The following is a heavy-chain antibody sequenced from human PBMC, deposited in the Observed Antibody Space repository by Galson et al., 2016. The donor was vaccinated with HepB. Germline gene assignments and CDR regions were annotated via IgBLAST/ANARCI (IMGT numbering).Heavy chain of an antibody. CDR3: AREAAAGY. Sequence: SLRLSCAASGFTFSSYSMNWVRQAPGEGLEWVSYISSSSTTIYYADSVKGRFTISRDNAKNSLYLQMSSLRAEDTAVYYCAREAAAGYWGQGTLVTVSS. D-gene: IGHD6-25*01. V-gene: IGHV3-48*01. CDR2: ISSSSTTI. CDR1: GFTFSSYS. J-gene: IGHJ4*02.